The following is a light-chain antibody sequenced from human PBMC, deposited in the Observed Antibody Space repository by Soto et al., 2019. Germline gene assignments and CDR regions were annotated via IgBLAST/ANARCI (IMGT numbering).Light chain of an antibody. Sequence: QSALTQPASVSGSPGQSITLSCTGTSSDVGGYNYVSWYQHHPDKAPELMIFDVNNRPSGISSRFSGSKSGNTASLTISGLQAEDEAAYCCSSYTSSSPRLVFGGGTQLTVL. CDR3: SSYTSSSPRLV. CDR1: SSDVGGYNY. CDR2: DVN. V-gene: IGLV2-14*03. J-gene: IGLJ3*02.